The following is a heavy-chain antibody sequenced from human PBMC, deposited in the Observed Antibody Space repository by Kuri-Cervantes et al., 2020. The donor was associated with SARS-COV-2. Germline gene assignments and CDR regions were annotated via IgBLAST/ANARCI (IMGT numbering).Heavy chain of an antibody. V-gene: IGHV3-23*01. J-gene: IGHJ1*01. CDR3: ARDASYSGSYGSFQH. Sequence: GESLKISCAASGFTFSSYAMSWVRQAPGKGLEWVSAISGSVGNTYYADSVKGRSTIPRDNSKNTLYLQMNTLKTEDTAMFYCARDASYSGSYGSFQHWGQGTLVTVSS. D-gene: IGHD1-26*01. CDR1: GFTFSSYA. CDR2: ISGSVGNT.